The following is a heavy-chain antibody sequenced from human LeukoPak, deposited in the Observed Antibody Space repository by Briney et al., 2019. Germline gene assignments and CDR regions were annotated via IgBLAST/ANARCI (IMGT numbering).Heavy chain of an antibody. CDR2: INHSGST. CDR1: GGSFSGYY. D-gene: IGHD3-10*01. Sequence: PSETLSLTCAVYGGSFSGYYWSWIRQPPGKGLEWIGEINHSGSTNYNPSLKSRVTISVDTSKDQFSLKLSSVTAADTAVYYCARGYYYLDYWGQGTLVTVSS. J-gene: IGHJ4*02. CDR3: ARGYYYLDY. V-gene: IGHV4-34*01.